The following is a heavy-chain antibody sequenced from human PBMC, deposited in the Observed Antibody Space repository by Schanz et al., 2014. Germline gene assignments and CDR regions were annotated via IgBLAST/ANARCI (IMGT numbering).Heavy chain of an antibody. CDR3: ARENLNWEAFDI. CDR2: ISRDGTTS. V-gene: IGHV3-11*01. D-gene: IGHD7-27*01. Sequence: QVQLVESGGGLFKPGGSLRLSCAASGFIFNDYYMTWIRQAPGKGLEWLSYISRDGTTSYYADSVKGRFTIFRDNAKNSLYLEMTSLRGEDTAVYYCARENLNWEAFDIWGQGTVVTVSS. CDR1: GFIFNDYY. J-gene: IGHJ3*02.